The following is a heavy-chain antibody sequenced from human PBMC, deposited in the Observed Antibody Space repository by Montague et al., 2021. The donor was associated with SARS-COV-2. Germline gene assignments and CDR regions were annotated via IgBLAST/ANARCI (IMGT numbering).Heavy chain of an antibody. Sequence: SETLSLTCTVSGGSISNSIYYWGWIRQPPGKGLEWIGSIYYTGSTYYNPSLKSRVTISMNTSNNQFFLKLTSVTAADTAVYYCARPGRRYRVGLDGFEVWGQGTTVTVSS. CDR3: ARPGRRYRVGLDGFEV. CDR1: GGSISNSIYY. J-gene: IGHJ3*01. D-gene: IGHD2-2*02. CDR2: IYYTGST. V-gene: IGHV4-39*01.